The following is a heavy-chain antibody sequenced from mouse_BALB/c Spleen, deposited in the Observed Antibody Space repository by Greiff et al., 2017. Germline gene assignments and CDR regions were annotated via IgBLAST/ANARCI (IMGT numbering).Heavy chain of an antibody. D-gene: IGHD5-1*01. J-gene: IGHJ4*01. CDR2: INPYNGAT. Sequence: VQLQQSGPELVKPGASVKISCKASGYSFTGYYMHWVKQSHVKSLEWIGRINPYNGATSYNQNFKDKASLTVDKSSSTAYMELHSLTSEDSAVYYCARGRAEYLYAMDYWGQGTTVTVSS. V-gene: IGHV1-31*01. CDR3: ARGRAEYLYAMDY. CDR1: GYSFTGYY.